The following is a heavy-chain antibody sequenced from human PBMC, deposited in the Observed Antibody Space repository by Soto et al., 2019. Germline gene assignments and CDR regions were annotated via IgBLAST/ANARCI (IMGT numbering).Heavy chain of an antibody. V-gene: IGHV3-11*01. D-gene: IGHD4-4*01. Sequence: QVQLVESGGGLVKPGGSLRLSCAASGFTVSDHYMSWIRQTPGKGLEWISYISSSGSAEYYADSVMGRFTISRDSAKNSLSLQMNSLRAEDTAVYYCARCDDYNWLATIDYWGQGTLVTVSS. CDR1: GFTVSDHY. J-gene: IGHJ4*02. CDR3: ARCDDYNWLATIDY. CDR2: ISSSGSAE.